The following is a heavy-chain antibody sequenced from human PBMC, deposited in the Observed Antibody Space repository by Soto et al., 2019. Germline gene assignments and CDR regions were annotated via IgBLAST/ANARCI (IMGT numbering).Heavy chain of an antibody. V-gene: IGHV1-18*01. J-gene: IGHJ5*02. CDR1: GYTFTTYG. CDR3: ARGPTDYYDNRGTYFLDS. D-gene: IGHD3-22*01. Sequence: QVQLVQSGAEVKKPGASVKVSCKASGYTFTTYGRSRVRQAPGQGLDWMGWISTYNGNTKYAERLQGRVTMPTDTTTSTAYMELRSLRSDDTAVYYCARGPTDYYDNRGTYFLDSWGQGTLVTVSS. CDR2: ISTYNGNT.